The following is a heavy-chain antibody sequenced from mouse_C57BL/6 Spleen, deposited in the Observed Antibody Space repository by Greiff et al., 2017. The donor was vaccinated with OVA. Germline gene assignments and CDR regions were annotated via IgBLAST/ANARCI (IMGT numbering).Heavy chain of an antibody. V-gene: IGHV8-12*01. D-gene: IGHD2-5*01. CDR3: ARESNSWYFDV. J-gene: IGHJ1*03. Sequence: VKLMESGPGILQSSQTLSLTCSFSGFSLSTSGMGVSWIRQPSGKGLEWLAHIYWDDDKRDNPSLKSRLTISKDTSRNQVFLKITSVDTSDTATYYCARESNSWYFDVWGTGTTVTVSS. CDR1: GFSLSTSGMG. CDR2: IYWDDDK.